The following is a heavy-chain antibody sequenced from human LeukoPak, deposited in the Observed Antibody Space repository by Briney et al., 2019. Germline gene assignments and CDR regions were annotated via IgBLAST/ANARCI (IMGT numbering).Heavy chain of an antibody. V-gene: IGHV4-59*01. CDR3: ARDGYYDSSGYYPDNAFDI. Sequence: SETLSLTCTVPGGSISSYYWSWIRQPPGKGLEWIGYIYYSGSTNYNPSLKSRVTISLDTSKNQFSLKLSSVTAADTAVYYCARDGYYDSSGYYPDNAFDIWGQGTMVTVSS. J-gene: IGHJ3*02. D-gene: IGHD3-22*01. CDR1: GGSISSYY. CDR2: IYYSGST.